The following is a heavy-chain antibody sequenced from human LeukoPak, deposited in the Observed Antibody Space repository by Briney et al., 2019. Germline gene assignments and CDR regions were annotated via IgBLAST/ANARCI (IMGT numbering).Heavy chain of an antibody. CDR1: GFDFSSNW. Sequence: GGSLRLSCAASGFDFSSNWMHWVRHAPGQGLVWVSRIKGDGISTNYADSVRGRFSISRDNSKNTLYLQMNSLRVEDTAVYFCAGGVAVAGLDYWGQGTLVTVSS. CDR3: AGGVAVAGLDY. D-gene: IGHD6-19*01. V-gene: IGHV3-74*01. J-gene: IGHJ4*02. CDR2: IKGDGIST.